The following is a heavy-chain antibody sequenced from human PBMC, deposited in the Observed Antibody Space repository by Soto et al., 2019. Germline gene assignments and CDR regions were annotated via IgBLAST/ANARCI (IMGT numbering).Heavy chain of an antibody. D-gene: IGHD1-26*01. CDR2: IGNSGGST. CDR3: ARGSAFIGLDY. Sequence: GGSLRLSCAASGFTFSSNVMSWVRQAPGKGLEWVSTIGNSGGSTYYADSVKGRFTISRDNSKDTLYLQMNSLRAEDTAIYYCARGSAFIGLDYWGQGTPVTVSS. J-gene: IGHJ4*02. V-gene: IGHV3-23*01. CDR1: GFTFSSNV.